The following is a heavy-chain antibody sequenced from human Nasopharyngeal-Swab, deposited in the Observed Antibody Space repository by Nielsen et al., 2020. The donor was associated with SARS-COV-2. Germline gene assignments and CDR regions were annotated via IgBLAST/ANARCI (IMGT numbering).Heavy chain of an antibody. CDR3: ARDKVVYCSSTSCYKDLYGMDV. J-gene: IGHJ6*02. Sequence: GESLKISCAASGFTFSDYYMSWIRQAPGKGLEWVSYISSSGSTIYYADSVKGRFTISRDNAKNSLYLQMNSLRAEDTAVYYCARDKVVYCSSTSCYKDLYGMDVWGQGTTVTVSS. D-gene: IGHD2-2*01. V-gene: IGHV3-11*01. CDR2: ISSSGSTI. CDR1: GFTFSDYY.